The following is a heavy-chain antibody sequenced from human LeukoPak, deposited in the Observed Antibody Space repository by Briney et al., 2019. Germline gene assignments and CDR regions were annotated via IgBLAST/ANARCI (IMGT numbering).Heavy chain of an antibody. V-gene: IGHV3-7*03. J-gene: IGHJ4*02. CDR3: AKDLISPRRVGSSEKLDY. Sequence: GGSLRLSCAASGFTFSRYWMSWVRQAPGKGPEWVANIKEDGSEKYYVDSVKGRFTISRDNAKNSLFLQMSSLRAEDTAIYYCAKDLISPRRVGSSEKLDYWGQGTLVTVSS. CDR2: IKEDGSEK. D-gene: IGHD3-10*01. CDR1: GFTFSRYW.